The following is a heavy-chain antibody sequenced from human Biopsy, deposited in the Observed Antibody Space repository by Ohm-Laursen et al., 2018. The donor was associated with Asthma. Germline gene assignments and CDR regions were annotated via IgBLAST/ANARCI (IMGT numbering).Heavy chain of an antibody. CDR1: GFTFSSFG. CDR2: ISFDGSNK. CDR3: ARDIVATMIGYYYYGMDV. Sequence: SLRLSCTASGFTFSSFGMHWVRQTPAKGLERVAVISFDGSNKYYADSVKGRFTISRDNSKNTLYLQMTSLSAEDSAVYYCARDIVATMIGYYYYGMDVWGQGTTVTFSS. V-gene: IGHV3-30*03. D-gene: IGHD5-12*01. J-gene: IGHJ6*02.